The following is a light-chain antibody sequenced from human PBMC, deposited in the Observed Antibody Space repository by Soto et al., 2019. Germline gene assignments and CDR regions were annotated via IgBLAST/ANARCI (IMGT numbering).Light chain of an antibody. Sequence: QSALTQPRSVSGSPGQSVTISCTGTSSDVGGYNYVSWYQQHPGKAPKLMIYDVSKRPSGVPDRFSGSKSGNTASLTISGLQAEDEADYYCRSYAGSYIPYVFGTGTKATVL. J-gene: IGLJ1*01. CDR1: SSDVGGYNY. CDR2: DVS. CDR3: RSYAGSYIPYV. V-gene: IGLV2-11*01.